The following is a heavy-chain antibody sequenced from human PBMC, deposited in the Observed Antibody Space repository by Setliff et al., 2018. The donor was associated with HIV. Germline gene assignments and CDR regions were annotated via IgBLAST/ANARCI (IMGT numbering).Heavy chain of an antibody. J-gene: IGHJ3*02. CDR1: GDFFSTDYY. V-gene: IGHV4-38-2*02. CDR2: IYHSGST. CDR3: AKDNRQWLDPNDAFDI. Sequence: SETLSLTCTVSGDFFSTDYYWGWIRQSPGKGLEWIGSIYHSGSTNYNPSLKSRVTISVDTSKNQFSLKLSSVTAADTAVYYCAKDNRQWLDPNDAFDIWGQGTMVTVSS. D-gene: IGHD6-19*01.